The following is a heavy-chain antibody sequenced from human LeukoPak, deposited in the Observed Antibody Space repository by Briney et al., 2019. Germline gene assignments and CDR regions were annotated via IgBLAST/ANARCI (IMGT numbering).Heavy chain of an antibody. CDR2: ISGSGGST. CDR3: ANLLNHERLGTFDY. V-gene: IGHV3-23*01. Sequence: PGRSLRLSCAASGFTFSSYAMSWVRQAPGKGLEWVSAISGSGGSTYYADSVKGRFTISRDNSKNTLYLQMNSLRAEDTAVYYCANLLNHERLGTFDYWGQGTLVTVSS. CDR1: GFTFSSYA. J-gene: IGHJ4*02. D-gene: IGHD1-14*01.